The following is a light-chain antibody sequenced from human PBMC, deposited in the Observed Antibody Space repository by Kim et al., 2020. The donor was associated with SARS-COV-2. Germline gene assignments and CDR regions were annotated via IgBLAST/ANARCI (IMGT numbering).Light chain of an antibody. Sequence: VSPGQTASVTCSGDKLGDKYACWYQQKPGQSPVLVSYQDTKRPSGIPERFSGSNSGNTATLTISGTQAMDEADYYCQAWDSSTGVFGGGTQLTVL. CDR2: QDT. J-gene: IGLJ3*02. CDR3: QAWDSSTGV. V-gene: IGLV3-1*01. CDR1: KLGDKY.